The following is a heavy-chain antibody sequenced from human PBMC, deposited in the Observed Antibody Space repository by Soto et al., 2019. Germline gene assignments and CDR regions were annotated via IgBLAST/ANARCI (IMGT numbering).Heavy chain of an antibody. Sequence: EVQLVESGGGLVQPGRSLRLSCAASGFTYDDHAMHWVRQAPGKGLEWVSGISWNSGSIGYADSVKGRFTISRDNAKNSLYLQMNSLRAEDTALYYCAKSLWRYSSSSLDYWGQGTLVTVSS. J-gene: IGHJ4*02. CDR1: GFTYDDHA. CDR3: AKSLWRYSSSSLDY. D-gene: IGHD6-6*01. V-gene: IGHV3-9*01. CDR2: ISWNSGSI.